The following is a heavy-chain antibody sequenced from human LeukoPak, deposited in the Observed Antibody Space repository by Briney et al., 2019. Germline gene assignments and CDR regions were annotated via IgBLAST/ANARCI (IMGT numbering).Heavy chain of an antibody. CDR1: GFTFRSYS. V-gene: IGHV3-23*01. J-gene: IGHJ4*02. CDR3: ARKGDYHDY. Sequence: GSLRLSCAASGFTFRSYSMSWVRQAPGKGLEWVSAIGGSGVNIYYADSVKGRFTISRDNAKNSLYLQMNSLRDEDTAVYYCARKGDYHDYWGQGTLVTVSS. CDR2: IGGSGVNI.